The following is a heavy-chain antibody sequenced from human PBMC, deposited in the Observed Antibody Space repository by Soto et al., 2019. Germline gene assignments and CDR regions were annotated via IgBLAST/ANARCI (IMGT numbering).Heavy chain of an antibody. V-gene: IGHV1-3*01. Sequence: QVQLVQSGAEVKKPGASVKVSCKASGYTFTSYAMHWVRQAPGQRLEWMGWINAGNGNTKYSQKFQRIVPITRDTSASTAYMELSSLRSEDTAVYYCARALGIVGARDAFDIWGQGTMVTVSS. CDR1: GYTFTSYA. D-gene: IGHD1-26*01. J-gene: IGHJ3*02. CDR3: ARALGIVGARDAFDI. CDR2: INAGNGNT.